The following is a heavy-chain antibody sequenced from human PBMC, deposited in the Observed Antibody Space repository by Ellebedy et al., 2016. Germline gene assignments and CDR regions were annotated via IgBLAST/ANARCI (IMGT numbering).Heavy chain of an antibody. Sequence: SETLSLXXTVSGGSISSDDYYWNWIRQPPGKGLEWIGYIYYRGSTSYNPALKSRVTISVDTSKNQFSLKLSSVTAADTAVYYCARENLGNDYDSGGYYYMDVWGKGTTVTVSS. J-gene: IGHJ6*03. V-gene: IGHV4-30-4*01. CDR2: IYYRGST. CDR1: GGSISSDDYY. D-gene: IGHD1-1*01. CDR3: ARENLGNDYDSGGYYYMDV.